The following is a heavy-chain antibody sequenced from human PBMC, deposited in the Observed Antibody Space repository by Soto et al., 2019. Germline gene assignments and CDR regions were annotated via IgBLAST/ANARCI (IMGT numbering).Heavy chain of an antibody. Sequence: GGYLRLSCAASGFTFSSYAMNWVRQAPGEGMGWVSAISRSGGSTYYADSVKGRFTISRDNSKNTLFLQLNSLSADDTAISYCAKDLGDWLRGVNQAGDFDYWGQGTQVTVSS. D-gene: IGHD3-10*01. V-gene: IGHV3-23*01. J-gene: IGHJ4*02. CDR1: GFTFSSYA. CDR2: ISRSGGST. CDR3: AKDLGDWLRGVNQAGDFDY.